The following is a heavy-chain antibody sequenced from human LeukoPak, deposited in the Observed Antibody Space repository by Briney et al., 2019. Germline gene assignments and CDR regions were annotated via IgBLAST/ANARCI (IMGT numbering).Heavy chain of an antibody. CDR2: INTDGRIT. Sequence: PGGSLRLSCAASGFTFNTYWMHWVRQAPGKGLVWVSRINTDGRITNYADSVKGRFTISRDNAKNTLFLQMNSLRAEDTAVYYCARVYVGSSTIYPYDYWGQGTLVTVSS. CDR3: ARVYVGSSTIYPYDY. D-gene: IGHD6-6*01. CDR1: GFTFNTYW. V-gene: IGHV3-74*01. J-gene: IGHJ4*02.